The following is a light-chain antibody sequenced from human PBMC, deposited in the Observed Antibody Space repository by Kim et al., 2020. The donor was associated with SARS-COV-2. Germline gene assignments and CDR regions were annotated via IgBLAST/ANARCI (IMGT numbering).Light chain of an antibody. Sequence: GQKVTISCSGSSSNIGNNYVYWYQQRTGTAPKLLIYDNNKRPSGIPDRFSGSKSGTSATLGITGLQTGDEADYYCGTWDSSLSAVVFGGGTQLTVL. CDR3: GTWDSSLSAVV. CDR1: SSNIGNNY. CDR2: DNN. V-gene: IGLV1-51*01. J-gene: IGLJ2*01.